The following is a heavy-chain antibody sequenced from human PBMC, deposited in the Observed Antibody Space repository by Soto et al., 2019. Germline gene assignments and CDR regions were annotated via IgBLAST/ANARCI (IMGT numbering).Heavy chain of an antibody. V-gene: IGHV3-7*01. CDR2: IKQGGSEK. Sequence: GGSLRLSCAASGFTFSTYWMSWVRQAPGKGLEWVATIKQGGSEKYNVDSVKGRFTISRDNAENSLYLQMNSLKSEDTAVYFCARGSQWQADYWGQGTLVTVSS. J-gene: IGHJ4*02. D-gene: IGHD6-19*01. CDR1: GFTFSTYW. CDR3: ARGSQWQADY.